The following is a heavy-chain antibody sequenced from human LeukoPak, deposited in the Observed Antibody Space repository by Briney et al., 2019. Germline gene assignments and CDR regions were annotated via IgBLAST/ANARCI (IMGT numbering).Heavy chain of an antibody. Sequence: SETLSLTCTVSGGSISSGGYYWSWIRQHPGKGLVWIGYIYYSGSTYYNPSLKSRVTISVDTSKNQFSLKLSSVTAADTAVYYCARSIMITFGGENRFDPWGQGTLVTVSS. CDR1: GGSISSGGYY. CDR3: ARSIMITFGGENRFDP. V-gene: IGHV4-31*03. J-gene: IGHJ5*02. D-gene: IGHD3-16*01. CDR2: IYYSGST.